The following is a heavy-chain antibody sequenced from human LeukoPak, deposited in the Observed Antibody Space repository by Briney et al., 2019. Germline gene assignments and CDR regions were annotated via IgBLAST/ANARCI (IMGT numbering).Heavy chain of an antibody. D-gene: IGHD1-7*01. V-gene: IGHV3-23*01. CDR3: AKAEELSITGTLLFDY. CDR1: GGSFSGYY. Sequence: ETLSLTCAVYGGSFSGYYWSWIRQPPGKGLEWVSAISGSGGSTYYADSVKGRFTISRDNSKNTLYLQMNSLRAEDTAVYYCAKAEELSITGTLLFDYWGQGTLVTVSS. J-gene: IGHJ4*02. CDR2: ISGSGGST.